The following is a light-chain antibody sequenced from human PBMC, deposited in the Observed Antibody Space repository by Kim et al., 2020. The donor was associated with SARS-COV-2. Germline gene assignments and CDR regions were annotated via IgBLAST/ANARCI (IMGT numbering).Light chain of an antibody. Sequence: QSALTQPASVSGSPGQSITISCTGTSSDVGSYNYVSWCQQHPDKAPKLLIYDVTKWPSGVSNRFSGSKSGNTASLTISGLQAEDEADYYCSSYTISNTYVFGTGTKVTVL. CDR3: SSYTISNTYV. V-gene: IGLV2-14*01. J-gene: IGLJ1*01. CDR1: SSDVGSYNY. CDR2: DVT.